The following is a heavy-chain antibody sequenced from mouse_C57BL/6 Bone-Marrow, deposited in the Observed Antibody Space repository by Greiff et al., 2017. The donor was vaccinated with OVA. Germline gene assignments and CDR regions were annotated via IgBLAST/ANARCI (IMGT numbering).Heavy chain of an antibody. CDR1: GYSFTGYY. CDR2: INPSTGGT. CDR3: ARVLRDYAMDY. V-gene: IGHV1-42*01. J-gene: IGHJ4*01. Sequence: VQLKQSGPELVKPGASVKISCKASGYSFTGYYMNWVKQSPEKSLEWIGEINPSTGGTTYTQKFNAKATLTVDKSSSTAYMQLKSLTSEDSAVYYCARVLRDYAMDYWGQGTSVTVSS.